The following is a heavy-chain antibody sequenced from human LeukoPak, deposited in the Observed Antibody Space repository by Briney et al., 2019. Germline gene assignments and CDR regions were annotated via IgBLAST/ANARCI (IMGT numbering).Heavy chain of an antibody. D-gene: IGHD6-13*01. J-gene: IGHJ6*04. CDR1: GGTLSSYA. V-gene: IGHV1-69*06. CDR3: AREGIAAAGDYYGMDV. Sequence: SVKVSCKASGGTLSSYAISWVRQAPGQGLEWMGGIIPIFGTAYYAQKFQGRVTITADKSTSTAYMELSSLRSEDTAVYYCAREGIAAAGDYYGMDVWGKGTTVTVSS. CDR2: IIPIFGTA.